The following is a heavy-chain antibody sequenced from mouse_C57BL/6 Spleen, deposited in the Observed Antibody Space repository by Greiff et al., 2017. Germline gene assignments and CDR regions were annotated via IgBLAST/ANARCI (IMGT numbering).Heavy chain of an antibody. CDR3: ARADRYSWYFDG. V-gene: IGHV1-82*01. D-gene: IGHD2-3*01. Sequence: QVQLQQSGPELVKPGASVKLSCKASGYAFSSSWMHWVKQRPGKGLEWIGRIYPGDGDTNYNGKFKGKATLTADKSSSTAYMQLSSLTSEDSAVYFCARADRYSWYFDGWGKGTTVTVSS. CDR2: IYPGDGDT. CDR1: GYAFSSSW. J-gene: IGHJ1*03.